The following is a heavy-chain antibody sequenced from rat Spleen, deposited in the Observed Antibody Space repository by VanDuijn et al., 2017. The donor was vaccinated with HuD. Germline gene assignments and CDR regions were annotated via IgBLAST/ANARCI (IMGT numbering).Heavy chain of an antibody. J-gene: IGHJ2*01. CDR2: ISKTDGST. D-gene: IGHD1-3*01. Sequence: EVQLVESGGGLVQPGRSLKLSCVASGFTFSNYWMTWIRQAPGKGLEWVASISKTDGSTYYSDSVKGRFTISRDNAKSTLYLQMNSLRSGDMATYYCTKDMVGAWGQGVLVTVSS. CDR1: GFTFSNYW. CDR3: TKDMVGA. V-gene: IGHV5-31*01.